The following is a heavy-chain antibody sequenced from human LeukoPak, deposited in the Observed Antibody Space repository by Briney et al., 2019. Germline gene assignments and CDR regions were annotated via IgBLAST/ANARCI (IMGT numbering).Heavy chain of an antibody. Sequence: SETLSLTCTVSSGSISTSNYYWGWVRQPPGKALEWIGNIFYSGSTYYNPSLKSRVTISVDTSKNQFSLKLSSVTAADTAVYYCARLGGISPLDYWGQGTLVTVSS. CDR3: ARLGGISPLDY. CDR1: SGSISTSNYY. D-gene: IGHD3-3*02. CDR2: IFYSGST. V-gene: IGHV4-39*01. J-gene: IGHJ4*02.